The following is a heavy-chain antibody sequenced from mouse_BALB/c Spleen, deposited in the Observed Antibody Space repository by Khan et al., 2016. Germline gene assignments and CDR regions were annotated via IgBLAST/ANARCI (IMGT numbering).Heavy chain of an antibody. J-gene: IGHJ2*01. Sequence: QVQLKQSGAELVKPGASGKMSCKASGYTFTSYTMHWVKQRPGQGLEWIGYINPSSGYTKYNQKFKDKATLTADKSSSTAYMQLSNLTSEDSAVYYCARKVTRASYWGQCTTLTVSS. CDR2: INPSSGYT. CDR1: GYTFTSYT. V-gene: IGHV1-4*01. CDR3: ARKVTRASY. D-gene: IGHD6-1*01.